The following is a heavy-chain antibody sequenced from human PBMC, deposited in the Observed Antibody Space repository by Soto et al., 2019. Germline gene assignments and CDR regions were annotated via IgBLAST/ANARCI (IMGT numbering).Heavy chain of an antibody. CDR3: AKLYDFWSGYSLSRFDY. Sequence: GSLRLSCAASGFTFSSYAMSWVRQAPGKGLEWVSAISGSGGSTYYADSVKGRFTISRDNSKNTLYLQMNSLRAEDTAVYYCAKLYDFWSGYSLSRFDYWGQGTLVTVSS. CDR2: ISGSGGST. CDR1: GFTFSSYA. D-gene: IGHD3-3*01. J-gene: IGHJ4*02. V-gene: IGHV3-23*01.